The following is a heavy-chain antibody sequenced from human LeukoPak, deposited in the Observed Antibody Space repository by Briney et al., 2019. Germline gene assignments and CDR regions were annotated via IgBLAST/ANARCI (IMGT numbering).Heavy chain of an antibody. J-gene: IGHJ6*02. D-gene: IGHD3-22*01. CDR3: ARDLGGDSSGYYPATYYYYGMDV. CDR1: GFTVSSNY. Sequence: GGSLRLSCAASGFTVSSNYMSWVRQAPGKGLEWVSVIYSGGSTYYADSVKGRFTISRDNAKNSLYLQMNSLRTEDTALYYCARDLGGDSSGYYPATYYYYGMDVWGQGTTVTVSS. CDR2: IYSGGST. V-gene: IGHV3-53*01.